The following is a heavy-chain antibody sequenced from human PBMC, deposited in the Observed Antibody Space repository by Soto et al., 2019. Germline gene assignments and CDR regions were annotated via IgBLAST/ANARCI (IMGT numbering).Heavy chain of an antibody. J-gene: IGHJ5*02. V-gene: IGHV4-59*01. D-gene: IGHD3-22*01. CDR1: GGSISSYY. CDR3: ARETMIGLPNWFDP. CDR2: IYYGGST. Sequence: AETLSLTCTVSGGSISSYYWNWIRQPPGKGLEWIGYIYYGGSTNYNPSLKSRVTISVDTSKNQFSLKLSSVTAADTAVYYCARETMIGLPNWFDPWGQGTMVTVSS.